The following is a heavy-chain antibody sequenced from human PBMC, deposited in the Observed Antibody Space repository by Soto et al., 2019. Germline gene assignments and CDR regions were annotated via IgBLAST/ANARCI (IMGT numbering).Heavy chain of an antibody. J-gene: IGHJ4*02. CDR3: ARHGGGSSHFDY. D-gene: IGHD1-26*01. V-gene: IGHV5-10-1*01. Sequence: GESLKISCKGSGYSFTIYWISWVRQMPGKGLEWMGRIDPSDSYTNYSPSFQGHVTISADKSISTAYLQWSSLKASDTAMYYCARHGGGSSHFDYWGQGTLVTVSS. CDR2: IDPSDSYT. CDR1: GYSFTIYW.